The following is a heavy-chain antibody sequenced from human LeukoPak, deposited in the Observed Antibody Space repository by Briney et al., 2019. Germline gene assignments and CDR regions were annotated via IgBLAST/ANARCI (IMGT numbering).Heavy chain of an antibody. CDR3: ARGCSSTSCQGNWFDP. V-gene: IGHV4-59*01. J-gene: IGHJ5*02. D-gene: IGHD2-2*01. Sequence: SETLSLTCTVSGGSISSYYWSWIRQPPGKGLEWIGYIYYSGSTNYNPSLKSRVTISVDTSKNQFSLKLSSVTAADTAVYYCARGCSSTSCQGNWFDPWGQGTLVTVSS. CDR1: GGSISSYY. CDR2: IYYSGST.